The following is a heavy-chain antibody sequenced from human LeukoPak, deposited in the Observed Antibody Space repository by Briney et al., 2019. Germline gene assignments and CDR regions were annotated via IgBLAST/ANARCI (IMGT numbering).Heavy chain of an antibody. CDR1: GYSISSGYY. CDR3: ARDSITGTKNWFDP. D-gene: IGHD1-7*01. J-gene: IGHJ5*02. Sequence: SETLSLTCTVSGYSISSGYYWGWIRQPPGKGLEWIGSIYHSGSTYYNPSLKSRVTISVDTSKNQFSLKLSSVTAADTAVYYCARDSITGTKNWFDPWGQGTLVTVSS. CDR2: IYHSGST. V-gene: IGHV4-38-2*02.